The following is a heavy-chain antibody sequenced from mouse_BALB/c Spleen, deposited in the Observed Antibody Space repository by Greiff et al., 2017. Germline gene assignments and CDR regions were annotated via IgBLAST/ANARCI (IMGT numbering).Heavy chain of an antibody. D-gene: IGHD1-1*01. Sequence: EVQRVESGGGLVQPGGSLRLSCATSGFTFTDYYMSWVRQPPGKALEWLGFIRNKANGYTTEYSASVKGRFTISRDNSQSILYLQMNTLRAEDSATYYCARDSITDYFDYWGQGTTLTVSS. V-gene: IGHV7-3*02. CDR3: ARDSITDYFDY. CDR1: GFTFTDYY. CDR2: IRNKANGYTT. J-gene: IGHJ2*01.